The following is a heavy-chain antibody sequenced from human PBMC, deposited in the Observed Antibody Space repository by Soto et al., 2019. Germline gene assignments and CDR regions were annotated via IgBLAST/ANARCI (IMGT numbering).Heavy chain of an antibody. Sequence: GASVKVSCKASGYTFTSYDINWVRQATGQGLEWMGWMNPNSGNTGYAQKFQGRVTITTNKSTNTAYMQLSSLRSEDTAIYYCAASYGSGYRAFDYWGQGALVTVS. CDR1: GYTFTSYD. CDR3: AASYGSGYRAFDY. V-gene: IGHV1-8*01. J-gene: IGHJ4*02. CDR2: MNPNSGNT. D-gene: IGHD3-10*01.